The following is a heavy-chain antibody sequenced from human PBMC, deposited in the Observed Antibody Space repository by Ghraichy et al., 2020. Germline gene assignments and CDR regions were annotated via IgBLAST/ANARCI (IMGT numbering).Heavy chain of an antibody. V-gene: IGHV4-34*01. D-gene: IGHD3-9*01. CDR2: INHSGST. CDR1: GGSFSGYY. J-gene: IGHJ4*02. CDR3: ASRLYDILTGYYWALDY. Sequence: SETLSLTCAVYGGSFSGYYWSWIRQPPGKGLECIGEINHSGSTNYNPSLKSRVTISVDTSKNQFSLKLSSVTAADTAVYYCASRLYDILTGYYWALDYWGQGTLVTVSS.